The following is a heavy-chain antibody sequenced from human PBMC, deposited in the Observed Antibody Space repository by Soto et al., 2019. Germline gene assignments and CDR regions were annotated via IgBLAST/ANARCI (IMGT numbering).Heavy chain of an antibody. CDR1: GFTFRTYT. D-gene: IGHD3-10*01. J-gene: IGHJ6*02. CDR3: ARDRGYDAHDYYYNAMDV. V-gene: IGHV3-21*01. CDR2: IRGFSPYT. Sequence: GGSLRLSCISSGFTFRTYTINWVRPAPGKGLEWVSGIRGFSPYTFYAESVKGRFTISRDNAKNSLYLQMNSLRAEDTAVYYCARDRGYDAHDYYYNAMDVWGRGTTVIFS.